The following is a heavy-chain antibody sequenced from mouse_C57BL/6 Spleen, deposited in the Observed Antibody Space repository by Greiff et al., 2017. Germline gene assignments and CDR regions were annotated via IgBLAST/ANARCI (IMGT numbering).Heavy chain of an antibody. D-gene: IGHD1-1*01. V-gene: IGHV1-55*01. CDR2: IYPGSGST. J-gene: IGHJ1*03. CDR3: ARRGYYGTHWYFDV. CDR1: GYTFTSYW. Sequence: VQLQQPGAELVKPGASVKRSCKASGYTFTSYWLTWVKQGPGQGLEWIGDIYPGSGSTNYNEKFKSKATLTVDTSSSTAYMQLSSLTSEDSAVYYCARRGYYGTHWYFDVWGTGTTVTVSS.